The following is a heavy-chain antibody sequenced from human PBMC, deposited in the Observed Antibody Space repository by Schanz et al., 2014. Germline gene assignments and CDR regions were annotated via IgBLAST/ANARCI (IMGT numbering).Heavy chain of an antibody. CDR2: INLSGGST. Sequence: QVQLVQSGTQVKKPGASVKVSCKASGYTLSAYSLHWVRQAPGQGLEWMGIINLSGGSTNNAQKFQGRVTITADKSTSTASMELSSLRSEDTAVYYCARGPSQGYSYGHNIGAYYYGMDVWGQGTTVTVSS. CDR1: GYTLSAYS. D-gene: IGHD5-18*01. J-gene: IGHJ6*02. CDR3: ARGPSQGYSYGHNIGAYYYGMDV. V-gene: IGHV1-46*01.